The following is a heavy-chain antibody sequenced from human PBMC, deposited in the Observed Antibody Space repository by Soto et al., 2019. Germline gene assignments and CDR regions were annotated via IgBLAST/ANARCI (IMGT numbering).Heavy chain of an antibody. CDR3: ATNYGSGSTHFDY. Sequence: QVQLVQSGAEVRKPGSSVKVSCTASGDTLNFYTISWVRQARGQGLEWMGRVIPMLRMSNYAQKFQGRVTISADKSTSTAYMALSSLRSDDTAVYYCATNYGSGSTHFDYWGQGTLVTVSS. CDR1: GDTLNFYT. D-gene: IGHD3-10*01. J-gene: IGHJ4*02. V-gene: IGHV1-69*02. CDR2: VIPMLRMS.